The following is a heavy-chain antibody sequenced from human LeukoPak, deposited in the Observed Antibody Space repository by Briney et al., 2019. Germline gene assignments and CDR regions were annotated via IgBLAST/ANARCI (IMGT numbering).Heavy chain of an antibody. CDR3: ARARGSPNWFDP. J-gene: IGHJ5*02. CDR1: GFTVSSNY. Sequence: GSLRLSCAASGFTVSSNYMSWVRQAPGKGLEWVSVIYSGGSTYYADSVKGRFTISRDNSKNTLYLQMNSLRAEDTAVYYCARARGSPNWFDPWGQGTLVTVSS. D-gene: IGHD1-26*01. V-gene: IGHV3-66*01. CDR2: IYSGGST.